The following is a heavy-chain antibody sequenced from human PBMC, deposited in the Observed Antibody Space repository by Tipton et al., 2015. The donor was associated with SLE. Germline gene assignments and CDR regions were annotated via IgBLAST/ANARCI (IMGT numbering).Heavy chain of an antibody. J-gene: IGHJ4*02. CDR1: GFTFDDYA. CDR2: ISWNSGSI. D-gene: IGHD5-24*01. CDR3: AKDIFVDGYHNWGLDY. Sequence: SLRLSCAASGFTFDDYAMHWVRQAPGKGLEWVSGISWNSGSIGYADSVKGRFTISRDNAKNSLYLQMNSLRAEDTALYYCAKDIFVDGYHNWGLDYWGQGTLVTVSS. V-gene: IGHV3-9*01.